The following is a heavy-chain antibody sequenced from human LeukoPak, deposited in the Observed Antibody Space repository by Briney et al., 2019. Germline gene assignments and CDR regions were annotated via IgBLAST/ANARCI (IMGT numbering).Heavy chain of an antibody. D-gene: IGHD6-19*01. CDR1: GFPFSVYE. CDR2: IGSSGSTI. V-gene: IGHV3-48*03. Sequence: GGSLRLSCAVSGFPFSVYEMNWVRQAPGKGREWVSNIGSSGSTIYYADSVKGRFSISRDNAKSSLYLQMNSLRVEDTAVYYCALLAVASDFDYWGQGALVTVSS. J-gene: IGHJ4*02. CDR3: ALLAVASDFDY.